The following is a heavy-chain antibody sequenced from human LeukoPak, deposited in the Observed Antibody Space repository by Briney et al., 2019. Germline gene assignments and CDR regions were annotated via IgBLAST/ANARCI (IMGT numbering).Heavy chain of an antibody. Sequence: GGSLRLSCAASGFTFDDYGMSWVRQAPGKGLEWVSGINWNGGSTGYADSVKGRFTISRDNAKNSLYLQMNSLRAEDTALYYCARGSLSRDYVWGSYRYKYYFDYWGQGTLVTVSS. D-gene: IGHD3-16*02. V-gene: IGHV3-20*04. CDR2: INWNGGST. CDR1: GFTFDDYG. CDR3: ARGSLSRDYVWGSYRYKYYFDY. J-gene: IGHJ4*02.